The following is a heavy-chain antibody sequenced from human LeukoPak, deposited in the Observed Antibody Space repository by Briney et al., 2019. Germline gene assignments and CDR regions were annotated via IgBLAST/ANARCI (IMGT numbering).Heavy chain of an antibody. J-gene: IGHJ5*02. CDR3: ARVQISGPRWFDP. D-gene: IGHD3-10*01. CDR1: GYTFPSYD. Sequence: ASVKVSCKASGYTFPSYDINWVRQATGQGLEWMGWMSPNSGNTGYAQKFQGRVTITRNTSISTAYMELSSLRSEDTAVYYCARVQISGPRWFDPWGQGTLVTVSS. V-gene: IGHV1-8*03. CDR2: MSPNSGNT.